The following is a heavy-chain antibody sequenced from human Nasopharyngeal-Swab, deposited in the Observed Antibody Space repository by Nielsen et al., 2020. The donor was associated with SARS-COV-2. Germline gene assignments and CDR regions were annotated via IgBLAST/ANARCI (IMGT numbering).Heavy chain of an antibody. J-gene: IGHJ4*02. Sequence: GESLKISCAASGFTFSSYAMSWVRQAPGKGLEWVSAISGSGDSTYYADSVKGRFTISRDNSKNTLYLQMNSLRAEDTAVYYCIAAAGTGSFDYWGQGTLVTVSS. CDR3: IAAAGTGSFDY. CDR1: GFTFSSYA. CDR2: ISGSGDST. D-gene: IGHD6-13*01. V-gene: IGHV3-23*01.